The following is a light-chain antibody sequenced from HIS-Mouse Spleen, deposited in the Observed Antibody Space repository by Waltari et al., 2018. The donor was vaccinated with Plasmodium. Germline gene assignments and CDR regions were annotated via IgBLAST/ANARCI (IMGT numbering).Light chain of an antibody. Sequence: SYELTQPPSVSVSPGQTARITCSGDALPKNYAYWYQQKSGQAPVLVMYEDSKRPSGIPGRCSGSSSGTMATLTISGAQVEDEADYYCYSTDSSGNHRVFGGGTKLTVL. V-gene: IGLV3-10*01. CDR2: EDS. CDR3: YSTDSSGNHRV. J-gene: IGLJ3*02. CDR1: ALPKNY.